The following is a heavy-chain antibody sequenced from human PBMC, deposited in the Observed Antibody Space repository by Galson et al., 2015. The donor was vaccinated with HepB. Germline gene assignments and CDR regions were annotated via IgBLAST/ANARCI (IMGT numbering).Heavy chain of an antibody. CDR1: GGSFSGYY. J-gene: IGHJ2*01. V-gene: IGHV4-34*01. CDR3: ARRRPYWYFDL. CDR2: INHSGST. Sequence: SETLSLTCAVYGGSFSGYYWSWIRQPPGKGLEWIGEINHSGSTNYNPSLKSRVTISVDTSKNQFSLKLSSVTAADTAVYYCARRRPYWYFDLWGRGTLVTVSS.